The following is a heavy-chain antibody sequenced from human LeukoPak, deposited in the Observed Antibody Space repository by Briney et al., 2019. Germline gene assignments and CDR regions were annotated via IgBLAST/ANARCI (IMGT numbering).Heavy chain of an antibody. V-gene: IGHV3-20*04. CDR1: GFPFDDYG. CDR2: ISWNGGST. Sequence: GGSLRLSCAASGFPFDDYGMSWVRQAPGKGLEWVSGISWNGGSTGYADSVKGRFTISRDNAKNSLYLQMNSLRAEDTALFYCARDAALRNIAAAGYFDNWGRGTLVTVSS. D-gene: IGHD6-13*01. CDR3: ARDAALRNIAAAGYFDN. J-gene: IGHJ4*02.